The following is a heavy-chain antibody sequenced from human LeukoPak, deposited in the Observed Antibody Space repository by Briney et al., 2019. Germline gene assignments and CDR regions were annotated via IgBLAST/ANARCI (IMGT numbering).Heavy chain of an antibody. D-gene: IGHD6-19*01. CDR3: ARQGAVAGTFDY. Sequence: SETLSLTCTVSGGSINNYYWNWIRQPPGKGLEWIGYIYYSGSTNYNPSLKSRVNISVDTSKNQFSLNLTSVSAADTAVYYCARQGAVAGTFDYWGPGTLVAVSS. CDR2: IYYSGST. V-gene: IGHV4-59*08. J-gene: IGHJ4*02. CDR1: GGSINNYY.